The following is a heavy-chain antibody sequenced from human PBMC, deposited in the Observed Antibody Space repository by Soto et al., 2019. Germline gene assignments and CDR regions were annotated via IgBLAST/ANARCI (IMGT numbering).Heavy chain of an antibody. V-gene: IGHV3-23*01. J-gene: IGHJ6*02. CDR2: ISGSGGST. Sequence: HPGGSLRLSCAASGFTFSSYAMSWVRQAPGKGLEWVSAISGSGGSTYYADSVKGRFTISRDNSKNTLYLQMNSLRAEDTAVYYCAKSIAARDGMDVWGQGTLVTVSS. D-gene: IGHD6-6*01. CDR1: GFTFSSYA. CDR3: AKSIAARDGMDV.